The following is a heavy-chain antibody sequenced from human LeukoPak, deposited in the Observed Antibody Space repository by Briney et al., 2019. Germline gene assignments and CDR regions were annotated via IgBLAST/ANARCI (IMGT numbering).Heavy chain of an antibody. D-gene: IGHD2-2*01. V-gene: IGHV1-18*01. CDR1: GYPFSNYG. CDR3: AREMVVPTAISIIGFDP. Sequence: ASVKVSCKASGYPFSNYGISWVRQAPGQGLEWMGWISGYNGNTNYAQNLQGRVTLTTDTSTSTAYMELRSLRSDDTAVYFCAREMVVPTAISIIGFDPWGQGTLVTVSS. CDR2: ISGYNGNT. J-gene: IGHJ5*02.